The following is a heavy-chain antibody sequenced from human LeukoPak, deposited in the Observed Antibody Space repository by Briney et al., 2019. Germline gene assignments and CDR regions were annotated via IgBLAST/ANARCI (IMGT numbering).Heavy chain of an antibody. CDR1: GGTFSSYA. V-gene: IGHV1-2*02. D-gene: IGHD5-18*01. CDR3: ATNAVDTAMVLDY. Sequence: ASVKVSCKASGGTFSSYAISWVRQAPGQGLEWMGWINPNSGGTNYAQKFQGRVTMTRDMSTSTVYMELSSLRSEDTAVYYCATNAVDTAMVLDYWGQGTLVTVSS. CDR2: INPNSGGT. J-gene: IGHJ4*02.